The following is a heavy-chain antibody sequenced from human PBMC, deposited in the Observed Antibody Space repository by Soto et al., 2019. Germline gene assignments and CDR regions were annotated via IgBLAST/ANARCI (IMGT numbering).Heavy chain of an antibody. CDR1: GGSISSSSYY. J-gene: IGHJ4*02. Sequence: QLQLQESGPGLVKPSETLSLTCTVSGGSISSSSYYWGWIRQPPGKGLEWIGSIYYSGSTYYNPSLKSRVTISVDTSKNQFSLKLSSVTAADTAVYYCARYPTARKRGRCSGGSCYGGDYWGQGTLVTVSS. CDR3: ARYPTARKRGRCSGGSCYGGDY. CDR2: IYYSGST. V-gene: IGHV4-39*01. D-gene: IGHD2-15*01.